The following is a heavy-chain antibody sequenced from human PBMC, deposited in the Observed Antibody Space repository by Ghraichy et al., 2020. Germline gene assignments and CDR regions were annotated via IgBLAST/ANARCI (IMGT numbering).Heavy chain of an antibody. CDR2: INHSGST. CDR3: ARATPDGKVA. CDR1: GGSFSGYY. Sequence: SETLSLTCAVYGGSFSGYYWSWIRQPPGKGLEWIGEINHSGSTNYNPSLKSRVTISVDTSKNQFSLKLSSVTAADTAVYYCARATPDGKVAWGQGTLVTVSS. D-gene: IGHD1-14*01. V-gene: IGHV4-34*01. J-gene: IGHJ5*02.